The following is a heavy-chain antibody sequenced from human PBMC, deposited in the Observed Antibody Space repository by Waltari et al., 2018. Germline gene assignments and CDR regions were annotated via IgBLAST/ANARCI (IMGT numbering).Heavy chain of an antibody. V-gene: IGHV3-33*01. D-gene: IGHD6-6*01. J-gene: IGHJ3*02. CDR2: IWYDGSNK. CDR3: ALEYSTSSGGFDI. CDR1: GFTFSSYG. Sequence: QVQLVESGGGVVQPGRSLRLSCAASGFTFSSYGMHWVRQAPGKGLEWVAVIWYDGSNKYYADAGKGRFTISRDNSKNTLSLQMNSLRTEDTAVYHCALEYSTSSGGFDIWGQGTMVTVSS.